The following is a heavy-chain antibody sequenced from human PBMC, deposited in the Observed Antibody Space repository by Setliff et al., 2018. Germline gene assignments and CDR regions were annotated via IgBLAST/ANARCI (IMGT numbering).Heavy chain of an antibody. CDR2: INNYNTNT. CDR1: GYTFTNYG. J-gene: IGHJ4*02. V-gene: IGHV1-18*01. D-gene: IGHD3-22*01. CDR3: ARINFYVSSGYYYAPDY. Sequence: ASVKVSCKASGYTFTNYGITWVRQAPGQGLEWMGWINNYNTNTKYAQKLQGRVTMTTDTSTSTAYMEPRSLRSDDTAAYYCARINFYVSSGYYYAPDYWGQGTLVTVSS.